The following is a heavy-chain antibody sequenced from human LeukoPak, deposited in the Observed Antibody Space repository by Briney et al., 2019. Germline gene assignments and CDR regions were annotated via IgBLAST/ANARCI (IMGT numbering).Heavy chain of an antibody. Sequence: SETLSLTCTVSGGSISSGGYYWSWIRQHPGKGLEWIGYIYYSGSTYYNPSLKSRVTISVDTSKNQFSLKLSSVTAADTAAYYCARAPGSYYNRFDYWGQGTLVTVSS. CDR1: GGSISSGGYY. CDR2: IYYSGST. D-gene: IGHD3-10*01. CDR3: ARAPGSYYNRFDY. J-gene: IGHJ4*02. V-gene: IGHV4-31*03.